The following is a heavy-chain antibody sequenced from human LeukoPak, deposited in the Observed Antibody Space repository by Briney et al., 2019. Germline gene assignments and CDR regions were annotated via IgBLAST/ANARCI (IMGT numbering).Heavy chain of an antibody. CDR2: INYSGST. J-gene: IGHJ6*03. V-gene: IGHV4-59*01. D-gene: IGHD3-10*01. CDR3: ARMGPPLRGVRYYYYMDV. Sequence: SETLSLTCNVSGGSISSYYWSWIRQPPGKGLEWIGYINYSGSTNYNPSLKSRVTISVDTSKNQFSLKLTSVTAADTAVYYCARMGPPLRGVRYYYYMDVWGKGTTVTVSS. CDR1: GGSISSYY.